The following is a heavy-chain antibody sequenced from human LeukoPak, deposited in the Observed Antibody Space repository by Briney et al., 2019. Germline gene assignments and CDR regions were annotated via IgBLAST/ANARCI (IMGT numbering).Heavy chain of an antibody. CDR1: GGSFSGYY. CDR3: ARAPSLYGSGSYYTPYYYYGMDV. Sequence: SETLSLTCAVYGGSFSGYYWSWIRQPPGKGLEWIGEINHSGSTNYNPSLKSRVTISVDTPKNQFSLKLSSVAAADTAVYYCARAPSLYGSGSYYTPYYYYGMDVWGKGTTVTVSS. D-gene: IGHD3-10*01. J-gene: IGHJ6*04. V-gene: IGHV4-34*01. CDR2: INHSGST.